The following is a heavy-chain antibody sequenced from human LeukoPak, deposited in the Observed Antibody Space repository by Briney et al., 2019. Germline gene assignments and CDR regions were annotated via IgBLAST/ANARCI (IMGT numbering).Heavy chain of an antibody. V-gene: IGHV4-59*08. Sequence: SETLSLTCTVSGASISSYYWSWIRQPPGKGLEWIGYIDNSGSTNYNPSLKSRVTISVDTSKNQFSLKLSSVTAADTAVYYCARAVGYYFDNSGPSKTFDYWGQGTLVTVSS. CDR2: IDNSGST. CDR1: GASISSYY. D-gene: IGHD3-22*01. CDR3: ARAVGYYFDNSGPSKTFDY. J-gene: IGHJ4*02.